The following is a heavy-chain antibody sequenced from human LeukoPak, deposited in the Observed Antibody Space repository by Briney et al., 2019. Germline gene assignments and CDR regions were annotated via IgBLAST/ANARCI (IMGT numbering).Heavy chain of an antibody. V-gene: IGHV3-30-3*01. CDR2: ISYDETNK. D-gene: IGHD6-25*01. J-gene: IGHJ4*02. CDR3: ARDRHIAAAGYYFDY. Sequence: GGSLRLSCAASGFTFSSYAMHWVRQAPGKGLEWVTLISYDETNKYYTESVRGRFTISRDNSKNTLYLQMDSLRAEDTAVYYCARDRHIAAAGYYFDYWGQGTLVTVSS. CDR1: GFTFSSYA.